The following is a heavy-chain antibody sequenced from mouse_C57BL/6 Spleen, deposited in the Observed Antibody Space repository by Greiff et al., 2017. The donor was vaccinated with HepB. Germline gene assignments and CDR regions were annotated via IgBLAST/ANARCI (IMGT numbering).Heavy chain of an antibody. CDR3: ASSPSYYYGSSQPHWYFDV. CDR2: IDPSDSET. V-gene: IGHV1-52*01. CDR1: GYTFTSYW. J-gene: IGHJ1*03. Sequence: QVQLQQPGAELVRPGSSVKLSCKASGYTFTSYWMHWVKQRPIQGLEWIGNIDPSDSETHYNQKFKDKATLTVDKSSSTAYMQLSSLTSEDSAVYYCASSPSYYYGSSQPHWYFDVWGTGTTVTVSS. D-gene: IGHD1-1*01.